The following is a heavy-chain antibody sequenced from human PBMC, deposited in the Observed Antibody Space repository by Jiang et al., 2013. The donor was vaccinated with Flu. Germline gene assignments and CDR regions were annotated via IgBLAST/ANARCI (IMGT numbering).Heavy chain of an antibody. J-gene: IGHJ4*02. CDR2: IGGSGTTI. D-gene: IGHD3-16*02. CDR1: GFTFSDSY. Sequence: QLLESGGGLIQPGGSLRLSCAASGFTFSDSYMSWIRQAPGKGLEWVSYIGGSGTTIYYADSVKGRFTISRDNGKNSLFLQMNSLRAEDTAVYYCARNGRYTFAYWGQGTLVTVSS. V-gene: IGHV3-11*01. CDR3: ARNGRYTFAY.